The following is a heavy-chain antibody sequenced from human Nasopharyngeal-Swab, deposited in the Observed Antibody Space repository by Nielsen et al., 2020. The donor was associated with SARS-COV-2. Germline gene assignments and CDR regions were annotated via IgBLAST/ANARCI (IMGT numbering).Heavy chain of an antibody. J-gene: IGHJ6*02. CDR1: GFTFNNYN. CDR2: ISSSSSYI. D-gene: IGHD3-3*01. CDR3: ARDGLDYDFWSAYFMDV. Sequence: GESLKTSCAASGFTFNNYNFNWVRQAPGKRLEWVSSISSSSSYIYYADSVKGRFTISRDNAKNSLYLQMNSLRAEDTAVYYCARDGLDYDFWSAYFMDVWGQGTTVIVSS. V-gene: IGHV3-21*01.